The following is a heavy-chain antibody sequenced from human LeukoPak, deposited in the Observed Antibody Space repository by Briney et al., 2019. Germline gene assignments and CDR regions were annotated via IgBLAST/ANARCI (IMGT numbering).Heavy chain of an antibody. CDR2: IYISGST. J-gene: IGHJ4*02. V-gene: IGHV4-61*02. CDR1: GGSIGSGSYY. Sequence: PSETLSLTCTVSGGSIGSGSYYWSWIRQPAGKGLEWIGRIYISGSTNYNPSLKSRVTISADTSKNQFSLKLSSVTAADTAVYYCARGGVIVGFDYFDYWGQGTLVTVSS. CDR3: ARGGVIVGFDYFDY. D-gene: IGHD3-16*02.